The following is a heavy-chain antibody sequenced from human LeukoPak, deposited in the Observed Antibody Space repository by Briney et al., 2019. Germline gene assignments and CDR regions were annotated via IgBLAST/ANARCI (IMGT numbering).Heavy chain of an antibody. CDR1: GGSISSYY. V-gene: IGHV4-59*08. D-gene: IGHD1-26*01. Sequence: SETLSLTCTVSGGSISSYYWSWIRQPPGKGLEWIGYIYYSGSTNYNPSLQSRVTISVDTSKNQFSLKLSSVTAADTAVYYCARHPSIVGATSFDYWGQGTLVTVSS. J-gene: IGHJ4*02. CDR2: IYYSGST. CDR3: ARHPSIVGATSFDY.